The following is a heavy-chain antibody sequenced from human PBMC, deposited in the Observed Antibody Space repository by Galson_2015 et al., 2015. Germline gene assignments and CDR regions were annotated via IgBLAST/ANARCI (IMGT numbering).Heavy chain of an antibody. CDR2: INTNTGNP. J-gene: IGHJ6*03. Sequence: SVKVSCKASGYTFTSYAMNWVRQAPGQGLEWMGWINTNTGNPTYAQGFTGRFAFSLDTSVSTAYLQISSLKAEDTAVYYCARSRWNYVGYYYYMDVWGKGTTVTVSS. D-gene: IGHD1-7*01. V-gene: IGHV7-4-1*02. CDR3: ARSRWNYVGYYYYMDV. CDR1: GYTFTSYA.